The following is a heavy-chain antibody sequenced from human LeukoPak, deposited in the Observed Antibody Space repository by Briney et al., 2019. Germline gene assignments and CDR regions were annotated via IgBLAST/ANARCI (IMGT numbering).Heavy chain of an antibody. Sequence: GGSLRLSCAASGYTFISYGMNGVRQAPGKGLEWVSSISSTSSYIYYADSLKGRFTISRDNAKNSLYLQMNSLRAEDTAVYYCARVPGRRELDYWGQGTLVTVSS. J-gene: IGHJ4*02. CDR2: ISSTSSYI. CDR3: ARVPGRRELDY. CDR1: GYTFISYG. V-gene: IGHV3-21*01.